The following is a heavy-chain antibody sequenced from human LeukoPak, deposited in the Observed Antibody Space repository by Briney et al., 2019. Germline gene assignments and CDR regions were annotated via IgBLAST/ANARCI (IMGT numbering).Heavy chain of an antibody. D-gene: IGHD4-17*01. CDR1: GYSFTYW. J-gene: IGHJ4*02. Sequence: GESLKISCKGSGYSFTYWIGWVRQMPGKGLEWMGIIYSGDSHTKYSPSFQGRVTISADKSISTAYLQWSSLEASDTAMYYCTSARHGDYVWDYWGQGTLVTVSS. CDR2: IYSGDSHT. V-gene: IGHV5-51*01. CDR3: TSARHGDYVWDY.